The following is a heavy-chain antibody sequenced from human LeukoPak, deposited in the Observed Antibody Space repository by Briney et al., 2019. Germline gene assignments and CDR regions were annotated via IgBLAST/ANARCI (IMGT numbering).Heavy chain of an antibody. CDR2: ISSSSSYI. CDR1: GFTFSSYS. D-gene: IGHD1-26*01. CDR3: ARAPRGILRARNYFDY. Sequence: GGSLRLSCAASGFTFSSYSMKWVRQAPGKGLEWVSSISSSSSYIYYADSVKGRFTISRDSAKNSLYLQMNSLRAEDTAVYYCARAPRGILRARNYFDYWGQGTLVTVSS. V-gene: IGHV3-21*01. J-gene: IGHJ4*02.